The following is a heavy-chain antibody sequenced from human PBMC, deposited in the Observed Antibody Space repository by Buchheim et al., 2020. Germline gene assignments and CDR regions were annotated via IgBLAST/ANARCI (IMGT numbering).Heavy chain of an antibody. Sequence: EVQLVQSGAEVKKPGESLKISCKGSGYSFSTYWIGWVRQMPGKGLEWLGIIYPGDSESRHSPPFQGQVTMSVDKSISTAYPQWSSLKASDTAMYYCARGGASYYDSSGYYWGYWGQGTL. V-gene: IGHV5-51*03. CDR3: ARGGASYYDSSGYYWGY. CDR2: IYPGDSES. J-gene: IGHJ4*02. CDR1: GYSFSTYW. D-gene: IGHD3-22*01.